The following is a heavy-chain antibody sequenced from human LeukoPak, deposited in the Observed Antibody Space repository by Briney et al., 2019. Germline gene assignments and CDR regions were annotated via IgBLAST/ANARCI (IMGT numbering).Heavy chain of an antibody. CDR1: GGPFSGYY. Sequence: SETLSLTCAVYGGPFSGYYWSWIRQPPGKGLEWIGEINHSGSTNYNPSLKSRVTMSVDTSKNQFYLKLTSVTAADTAVYYCARDEIAYSNDYWGQGTLVTVSS. J-gene: IGHJ4*02. CDR3: ARDEIAYSNDY. V-gene: IGHV4-34*10. CDR2: INHSGST. D-gene: IGHD6-13*01.